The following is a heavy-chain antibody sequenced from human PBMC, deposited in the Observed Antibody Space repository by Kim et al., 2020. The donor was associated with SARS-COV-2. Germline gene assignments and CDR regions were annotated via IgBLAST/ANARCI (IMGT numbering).Heavy chain of an antibody. J-gene: IGHJ6*02. V-gene: IGHV1-3*01. D-gene: IGHD4-17*01. CDR1: GYTFTNYA. Sequence: ASVKVSCKASGYTFTNYAIHWVRQAPGQRLEWVGWINAGNGNTKYSQKFQGRVTITRDTSASTAYMELSSLRSEDTAVYYCARGARTTVVTPVPYYYYAMDVWGQGTTVTVYS. CDR3: ARGARTTVVTPVPYYYYAMDV. CDR2: INAGNGNT.